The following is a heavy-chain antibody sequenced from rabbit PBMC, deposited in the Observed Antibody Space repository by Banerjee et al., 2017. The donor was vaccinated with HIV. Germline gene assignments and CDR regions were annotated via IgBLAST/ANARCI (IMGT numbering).Heavy chain of an antibody. J-gene: IGHJ3*01. Sequence: QSLEESGGDLVKPGASLTLTCTASGFSFSSSYWICWVRQAPGKGLELIACIYTSSGGAYYASWAKGRFTISKTSSTTVTLQMTSLTAADTATYFCARGAVNTGYGYDLWGQGTLVTVS. V-gene: IGHV1S40*01. CDR2: IYTSSGGA. CDR3: ARGAVNTGYGYDL. CDR1: GFSFSSSYW. D-gene: IGHD6-1*01.